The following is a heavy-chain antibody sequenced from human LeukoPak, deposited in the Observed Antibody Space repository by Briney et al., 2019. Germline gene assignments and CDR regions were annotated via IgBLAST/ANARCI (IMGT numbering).Heavy chain of an antibody. CDR1: RDTFTRCA. CDR2: IIPIDGTA. D-gene: IGHD3-10*01. CDR3: ARDPGSPVRAFDI. Sequence: ASVKVSCKASRDTFTRCAFSWVRQAPGQGLEWMGGIIPIDGTANFGQKFQGRVTITADESTSTAYMELSSLRSEDTAVYYCARDPGSPVRAFDIWGQGTMVTVSS. V-gene: IGHV1-69*13. J-gene: IGHJ3*02.